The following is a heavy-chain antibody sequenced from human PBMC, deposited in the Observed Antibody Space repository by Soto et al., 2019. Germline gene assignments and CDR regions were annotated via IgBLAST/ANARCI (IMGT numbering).Heavy chain of an antibody. CDR2: VSYDGIDE. D-gene: IGHD2-21*01. J-gene: IGHJ4*02. CDR3: TRDIIYFDY. CDR1: GFTFGRYA. Sequence: GGSLRLSCAASGFTFGRYAIAWVRQAPGEGLEWVAGVSYDGIDEHYADSVRGRFSISRDNSKNTVSLQMNSLRADDTAVYYCTRDIIYFDYWGQGTLGTVSS. V-gene: IGHV3-30*04.